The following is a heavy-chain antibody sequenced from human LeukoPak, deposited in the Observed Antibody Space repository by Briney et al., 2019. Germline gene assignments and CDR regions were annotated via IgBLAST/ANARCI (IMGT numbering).Heavy chain of an antibody. CDR2: ISGGGANT. CDR3: AKDGGGWLSTGWYYFDY. V-gene: IGHV3-23*01. D-gene: IGHD6-19*01. CDR1: GFTFNNYA. J-gene: IGHJ4*02. Sequence: PGGSLRLSCEASGFTFNNYAISWVRQAPGKGLEWVATISGGGANTYYADFVKGRFTISRDNSENTVYLQMKYLRAEDTAMYFCAKDGGGWLSTGWYYFDYWSQGTLVTVSS.